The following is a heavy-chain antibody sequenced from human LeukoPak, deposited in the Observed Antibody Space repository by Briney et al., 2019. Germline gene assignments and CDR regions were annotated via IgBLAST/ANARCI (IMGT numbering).Heavy chain of an antibody. CDR3: ARRIVGTSWNYYYSYIDV. D-gene: IGHD1-1*01. CDR1: GGSIISSLYH. J-gene: IGHJ6*03. Sequence: PSETLSLTCSVSGGSIISSLYHWGWLRQAPGKGLQWIGNVFHSGNTYYSPSLQSRVAISIVTSKNRFSLKLTSVTAADTAVYYCARRIVGTSWNYYYSYIDVWGNGTSVSVSS. CDR2: VFHSGNT. V-gene: IGHV4-39*01.